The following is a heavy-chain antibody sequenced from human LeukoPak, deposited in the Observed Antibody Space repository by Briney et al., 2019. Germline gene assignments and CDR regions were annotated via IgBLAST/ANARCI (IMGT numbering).Heavy chain of an antibody. CDR1: GFTVSSNY. D-gene: IGHD4-23*01. J-gene: IGHJ5*02. CDR2: IYSGGNT. CDR3: ARLVTGTTVINSGWFDP. Sequence: GGSLRLSCAASGFTVSSNYMTWVRQAPGKGLEWASVIYSGGNTYYADSVKGRFSISRDNSKNTVYLQMKSLRAEDTAVYYCARLVTGTTVINSGWFDPWGQGTLVTVSS. V-gene: IGHV3-66*04.